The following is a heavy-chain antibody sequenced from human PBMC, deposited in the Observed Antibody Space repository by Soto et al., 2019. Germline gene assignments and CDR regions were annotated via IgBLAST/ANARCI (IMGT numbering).Heavy chain of an antibody. Sequence: GGSLRLSCAASGFTFSDYYMSWIRQAPGKGLEWVSYISSSGSTIYYADSVKGRFTISRDNAKNSLYLQMNSLRAEDTAVYYCARFYYDSSGYLPSPYYYYYGMDVWGQGTTVTVS. D-gene: IGHD3-22*01. CDR3: ARFYYDSSGYLPSPYYYYYGMDV. V-gene: IGHV3-11*01. J-gene: IGHJ6*02. CDR2: ISSSGSTI. CDR1: GFTFSDYY.